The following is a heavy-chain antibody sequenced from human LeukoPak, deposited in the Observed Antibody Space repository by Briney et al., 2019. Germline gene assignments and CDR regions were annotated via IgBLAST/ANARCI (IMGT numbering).Heavy chain of an antibody. V-gene: IGHV1-18*04. Sequence: ASVTVSCKASGYTFTSYGISWVRQAPGQGLEWMGWISANNGYTNYAQKLQGRVTMTTDTSTSTAYMELRSLRSDDTAVYYCARAGQPESWFDPWGQGTLVTVSS. D-gene: IGHD1-14*01. J-gene: IGHJ5*02. CDR1: GYTFTSYG. CDR3: ARAGQPESWFDP. CDR2: ISANNGYT.